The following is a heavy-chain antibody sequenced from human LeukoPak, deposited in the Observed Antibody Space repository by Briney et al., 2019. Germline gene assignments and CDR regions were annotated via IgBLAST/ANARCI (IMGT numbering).Heavy chain of an antibody. V-gene: IGHV1-69*06. J-gene: IGHJ6*04. Sequence: GPSVKVSCKASGGTFSSYAISWVRQAPGQGLGWMGGIIPIFGTANYAQKFQGRVTITADKSTSTAYMELSSLRSEDTAVYYCARDIVVVVAAHYYYYGMDVWGKGTTVTVSS. CDR1: GGTFSSYA. CDR3: ARDIVVVVAAHYYYYGMDV. CDR2: IIPIFGTA. D-gene: IGHD2-15*01.